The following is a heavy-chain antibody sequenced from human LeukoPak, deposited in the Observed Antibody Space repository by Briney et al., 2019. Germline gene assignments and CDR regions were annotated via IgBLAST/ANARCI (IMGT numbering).Heavy chain of an antibody. J-gene: IGHJ6*03. CDR3: AKVYSSSSRYYYYYYYMDV. D-gene: IGHD6-6*01. CDR1: GFTFSNAW. Sequence: PGGSLRLSCAASGFTFSNAWMSWVRQAPGKGLEWVSAISGSGGSTYYADSVKGRFTISRDNSKNTLYLQMNSLRAEDTAVYYCAKVYSSSSRYYYYYYYMDVWGKGTTVTVSS. V-gene: IGHV3-23*01. CDR2: ISGSGGST.